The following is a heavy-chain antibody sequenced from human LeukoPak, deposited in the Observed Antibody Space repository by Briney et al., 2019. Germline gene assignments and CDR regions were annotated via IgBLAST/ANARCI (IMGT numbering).Heavy chain of an antibody. J-gene: IGHJ4*02. CDR3: AKGLVGSSIADFFDY. CDR1: GFTFSSYA. CDR2: ISWNSGSI. V-gene: IGHV3-9*03. Sequence: GGSLRLSCAASGFTFSSYAMHWVRQAPGKGLEWVSGISWNSGSIGYADSVKGRFTISRDNAKNSPYLQMNSLRGEDMALYYCAKGLVGSSIADFFDYWGQGILVTVSS. D-gene: IGHD6-6*01.